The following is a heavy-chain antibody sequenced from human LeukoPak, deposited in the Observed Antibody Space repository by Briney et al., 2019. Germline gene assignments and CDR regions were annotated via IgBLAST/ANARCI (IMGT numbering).Heavy chain of an antibody. CDR2: ISGSGGST. CDR1: GFTFSSYA. D-gene: IGHD6-19*01. V-gene: IGHV3-23*01. CDR3: AKDLISGIAVAGTSDY. J-gene: IGHJ4*02. Sequence: GGSLRLSCAASGFTFSSYAMSWVRQAPGKGLEWVSAISGSGGSTYYADPVKGRFTISRDNSKNTLCLQMNSLRAEDTAVYYCAKDLISGIAVAGTSDYWGQGTLVTVSS.